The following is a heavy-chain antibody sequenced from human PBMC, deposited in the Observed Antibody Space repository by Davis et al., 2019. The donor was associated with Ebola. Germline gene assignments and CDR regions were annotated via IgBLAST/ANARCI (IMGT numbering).Heavy chain of an antibody. CDR2: INPNSGGT. CDR1: GYTFTGYY. J-gene: IGHJ6*02. D-gene: IGHD4-17*01. Sequence: ASVKVSCKASGYTFTGYYMHWVRQALGQGLEWMGWINPNSGGTNYAQKFQGWVTMTRDTSISTAYMELSRLRSDDTAVYYCARGVTVTTIIYYYYGMDVWGQGTTVTVSS. V-gene: IGHV1-2*04. CDR3: ARGVTVTTIIYYYYGMDV.